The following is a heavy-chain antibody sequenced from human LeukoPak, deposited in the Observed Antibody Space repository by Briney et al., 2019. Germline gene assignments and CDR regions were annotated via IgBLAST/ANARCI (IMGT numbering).Heavy chain of an antibody. J-gene: IGHJ4*02. V-gene: IGHV4-4*07. D-gene: IGHD3-22*01. CDR3: ARDSRTPRSSDRNFDY. CDR2: IYTSGST. CDR1: GGSISSYY. Sequence: IPSETLSLTCTVSGGSISSYYWSWLRQPAGKGLEWIGRIYTSGSTNYNPSLKSRVTMSVDTSKNQFSLKLSSVTAADTAVYYCARDSRTPRSSDRNFDYWGQGTLVTVSS.